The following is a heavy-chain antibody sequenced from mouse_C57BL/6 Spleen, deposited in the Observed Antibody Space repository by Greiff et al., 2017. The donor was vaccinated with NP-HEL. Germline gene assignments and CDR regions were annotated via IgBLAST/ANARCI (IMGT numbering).Heavy chain of an antibody. CDR1: GYAFSSYW. CDR2: IYPGDGDT. CDR3: ARCYYYGSSYWYFDV. J-gene: IGHJ1*03. V-gene: IGHV1-80*01. D-gene: IGHD1-1*01. Sequence: VQVVESGAELVKPGASVKISCKASGYAFSSYWMNWVKQRPGKGLEWIGQIYPGDGDTNYNGKFKGKATLTADKSSSTAYMQLSSLTSEDSAVYFCARCYYYGSSYWYFDVWGTGTTVTVSS.